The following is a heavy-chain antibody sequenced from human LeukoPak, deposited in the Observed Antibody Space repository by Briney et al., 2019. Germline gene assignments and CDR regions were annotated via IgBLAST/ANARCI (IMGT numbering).Heavy chain of an antibody. Sequence: GGSLRLSCAASGFTFSSYAMNWVRQAPGEGLEWVSAISDSGGITYYADSVKGRFTISRDNSKNTLYLQMNSLRAEDTAIYYCAKPSAVRGYYYYGMDVWGQGTTVTVSS. J-gene: IGHJ6*02. CDR1: GFTFSSYA. CDR2: ISDSGGIT. V-gene: IGHV3-23*01. CDR3: AKPSAVRGYYYYGMDV. D-gene: IGHD3-10*02.